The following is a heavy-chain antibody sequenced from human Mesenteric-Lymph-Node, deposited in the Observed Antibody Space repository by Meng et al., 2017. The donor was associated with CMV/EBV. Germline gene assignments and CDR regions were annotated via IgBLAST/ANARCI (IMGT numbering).Heavy chain of an antibody. CDR1: GFNFNAYG. CDR2: IYSGGST. CDR3: ARDFSNWGNLDNWFDP. J-gene: IGHJ5*02. D-gene: IGHD7-27*01. Sequence: GESLKISCAASGFNFNAYGMHWVRQAPGKGLEWVSVIYSGGSTYYADSVKGRFTISRDNANNSLFLQMNSLRAEDTAVYYCARDFSNWGNLDNWFDPWGQGTLVTVSS. V-gene: IGHV3-NL1*01.